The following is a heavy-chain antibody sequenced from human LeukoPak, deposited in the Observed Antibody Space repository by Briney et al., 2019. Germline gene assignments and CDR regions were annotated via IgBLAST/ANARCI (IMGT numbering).Heavy chain of an antibody. J-gene: IGHJ6*03. CDR1: GGTFSSYA. D-gene: IGHD5-18*01. CDR2: IIPIFGTA. V-gene: IGHV1-69*01. CDR3: TSSFNSYGYTPSYYYYYMDV. Sequence: SVKVSCKASGGTFSSYAISWVRQAPGQGLEWMGGIIPIFGTANYAQKFQGRVTITADESTSTAYMELSSLRSEDTAVYYCTSSFNSYGYTPSYYYYYMDVWGKGTTVTVSS.